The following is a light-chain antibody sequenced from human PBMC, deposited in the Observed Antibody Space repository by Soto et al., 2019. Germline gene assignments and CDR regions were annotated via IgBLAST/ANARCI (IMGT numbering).Light chain of an antibody. CDR3: CSYAGGLYV. J-gene: IGLJ1*01. CDR2: DVS. CDR1: SSDVGDYNY. V-gene: IGLV2-11*01. Sequence: QSVLTQPRSVSGSPGQSVAISCTGTSSDVGDYNYVSWYQQHPGKAPKVMIYDVSKRPSGVPDRFSGSKSGNTASLTISGLKAEYEADYYCCSYAGGLYVFRTGTKVTVL.